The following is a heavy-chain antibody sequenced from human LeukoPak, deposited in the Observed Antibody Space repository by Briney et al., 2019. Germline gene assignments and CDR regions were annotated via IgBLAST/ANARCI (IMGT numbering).Heavy chain of an antibody. Sequence: GGSLRLSCAASGFTFSSYAMSWVRQAPGKGLEWVSAISGSGGSTYYADSVKGRFTISRDNSKNTLYLQMNSLRAEDTAVYYCARAARPPSHYYGMDFWGQGATVSVSS. D-gene: IGHD6-6*01. CDR2: ISGSGGST. J-gene: IGHJ6*02. CDR3: ARAARPPSHYYGMDF. V-gene: IGHV3-23*01. CDR1: GFTFSSYA.